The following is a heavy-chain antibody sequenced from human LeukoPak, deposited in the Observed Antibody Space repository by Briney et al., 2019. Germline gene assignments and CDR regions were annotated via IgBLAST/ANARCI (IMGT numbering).Heavy chain of an antibody. CDR1: GFTFRNYG. V-gene: IGHV3-49*03. Sequence: PGGSLRLSCTGSGFTFRNYGMSWFRQAPGKGLEWVGFIRRISHGGTTEYAASVKGRFTISRDDSKSVAYLQMNSLTTEDTAVYYCHGGVADAIPHYFEYWGQGTLVSVSS. J-gene: IGHJ4*02. CDR2: IRRISHGGTT. D-gene: IGHD2-2*01. CDR3: HGGVADAIPHYFEY.